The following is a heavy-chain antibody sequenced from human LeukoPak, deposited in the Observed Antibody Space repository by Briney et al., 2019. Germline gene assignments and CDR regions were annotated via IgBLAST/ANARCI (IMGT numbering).Heavy chain of an antibody. V-gene: IGHV1-18*01. CDR1: RYTFTSYG. Sequence: ASVKVSCKASRYTFTSYGISWVRQAPGQGLEWMGWISAYNGNTYYAQKLQGRVTMTKDTSTSTAYMELRSLRSDDTAVYYRARGGITIFGVVKGYLDYWGQGTLVTVSS. CDR2: ISAYNGNT. J-gene: IGHJ4*02. CDR3: ARGGITIFGVVKGYLDY. D-gene: IGHD3-3*01.